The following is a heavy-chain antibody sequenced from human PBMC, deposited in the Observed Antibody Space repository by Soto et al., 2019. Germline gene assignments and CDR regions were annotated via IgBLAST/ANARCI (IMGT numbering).Heavy chain of an antibody. CDR3: ARDLSYDSSGYYYLGY. CDR2: IYYSGST. D-gene: IGHD3-22*01. J-gene: IGHJ4*02. CDR1: GGSISSGDYY. V-gene: IGHV4-30-4*01. Sequence: SETLSLTCTVSGGSISSGDYYWSWIRQPPGKGLEWIGYIYYSGSTYYNPSLKSRATISVDTSKNQFSLKLSSVTAADTAVYYCARDLSYDSSGYYYLGYWAQGTLVTVSS.